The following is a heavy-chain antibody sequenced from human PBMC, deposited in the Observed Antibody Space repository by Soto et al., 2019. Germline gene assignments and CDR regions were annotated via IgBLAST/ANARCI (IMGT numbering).Heavy chain of an antibody. CDR1: GGTSRNFV. D-gene: IGHD3-3*01. Sequence: QVQLVQSGTEGKKSGSSVKVSCRASGGTSRNFVITWVRQLPGQGLEWLGGILPMFGEVKYAQTFQDRHIMTADRSTHTAAMELDSLRSEDTAVYYCARPKRSGYDRGDSYYHTMDVWGHGTTVTVS. CDR2: ILPMFGEV. CDR3: ARPKRSGYDRGDSYYHTMDV. V-gene: IGHV1-69*06. J-gene: IGHJ6*02.